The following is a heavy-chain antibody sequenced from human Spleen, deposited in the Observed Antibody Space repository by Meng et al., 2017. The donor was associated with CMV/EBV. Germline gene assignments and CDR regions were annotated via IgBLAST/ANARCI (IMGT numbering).Heavy chain of an antibody. Sequence: GESLKISCAASGFSFSSYGMHWVRQAPGKGLEWVAIIWYDGSSKYYADSVKGRFTISRDNSKNTLYLQMNSLIAEDTAVYYCARVDDFSYGMAVWGEGTTVTVSS. CDR2: IWYDGSSK. J-gene: IGHJ6*04. V-gene: IGHV3-30*02. CDR3: ARVDDFSYGMAV. CDR1: GFSFSSYG. D-gene: IGHD3-3*01.